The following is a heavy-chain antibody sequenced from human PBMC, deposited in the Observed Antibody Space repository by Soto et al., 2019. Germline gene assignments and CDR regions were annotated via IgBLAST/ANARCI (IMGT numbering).Heavy chain of an antibody. J-gene: IGHJ4*02. V-gene: IGHV1-2*02. D-gene: IGHD3-22*01. CDR1: GYTFTGYY. CDR3: ARVMYYYDSSGYFSYLDY. CDR2: INPNSGGT. Sequence: ASVKVSCKASGYTFTGYYMHWVRQAPGQGLEWMGWINPNSGGTNYAQKFQGRVTMTRDTSISTAYMELSRLRSDDTAVYYCARVMYYYDSSGYFSYLDYWGQGTLVTVSS.